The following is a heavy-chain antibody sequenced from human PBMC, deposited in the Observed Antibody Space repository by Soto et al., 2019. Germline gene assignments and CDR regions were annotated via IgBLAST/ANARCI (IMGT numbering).Heavy chain of an antibody. CDR1: GGTFSSYA. Sequence: QVQLVQSGAEVKKPGSSVKVSCNASGGTFSSYAISWVRQAPGQGLEWMGGIIPIFGTANYAQKFQGRVTITADESTSTAYMELSSLRSEDTAVYYCARPRRGSYYYSYYGMDVWGQGTTVTVSS. J-gene: IGHJ6*02. CDR2: IIPIFGTA. V-gene: IGHV1-69*01. CDR3: ARPRRGSYYYSYYGMDV. D-gene: IGHD1-26*01.